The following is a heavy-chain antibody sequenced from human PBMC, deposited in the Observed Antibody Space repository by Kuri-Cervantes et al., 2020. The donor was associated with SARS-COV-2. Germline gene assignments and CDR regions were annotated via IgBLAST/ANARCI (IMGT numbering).Heavy chain of an antibody. Sequence: GSLRLSCTVSGGSINSYYWSWIRQPPGKGLEWIGYIYYSGSTNYNHSLKSRVTISVDTSKNQFSLNLSSVTAADTAVYYCARDRSSHYSSGWYGMGYSYYGMDVWGQGTTVTVSS. V-gene: IGHV4-59*01. CDR2: IYYSGST. CDR1: GGSINSYY. J-gene: IGHJ6*02. CDR3: ARDRSSHYSSGWYGMGYSYYGMDV. D-gene: IGHD6-19*01.